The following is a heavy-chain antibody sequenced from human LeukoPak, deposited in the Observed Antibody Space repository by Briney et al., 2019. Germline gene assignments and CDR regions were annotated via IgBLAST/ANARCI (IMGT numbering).Heavy chain of an antibody. J-gene: IGHJ4*02. CDR3: AKDAHPFYDSSGWFDY. D-gene: IGHD3-22*01. CDR1: GFTFDDYA. V-gene: IGHV3-9*01. Sequence: PSGGSLRLSCAASGFTFDDYAMHWVRQAPGKGLEWVSGISWNSGSIGYADSVKGRFTISRDNAKNSLYLQMNSLRAEDTALYYCAKDAHPFYDSSGWFDYWGQGTLVTVSS. CDR2: ISWNSGSI.